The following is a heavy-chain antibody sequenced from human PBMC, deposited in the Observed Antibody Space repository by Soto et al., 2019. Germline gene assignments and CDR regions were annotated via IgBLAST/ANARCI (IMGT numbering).Heavy chain of an antibody. J-gene: IGHJ4*02. D-gene: IGHD6-13*01. V-gene: IGHV3-48*02. CDR3: ARGSSNWAYYFEF. CDR1: GFTFSSYS. CDR2: ITSSGTTV. Sequence: EVHLVESGGGLVQPGGSLRLSCAASGFTFSSYSLNWVRQAPGKGLEWVSYITSSGTTVYYADSVRGRFTISRDNAKNSLYLPMNSLRDDDTAVYYCARGSSNWAYYFEFWGQGTLVTVSS.